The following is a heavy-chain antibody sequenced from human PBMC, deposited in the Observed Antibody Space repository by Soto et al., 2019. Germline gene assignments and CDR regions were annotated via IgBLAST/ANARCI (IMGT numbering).Heavy chain of an antibody. CDR2: IHQSGIS. CDR1: SPPILNI. CDR3: ARSFGWYAFDQ. V-gene: IGHV4-4*02. Sequence: SDSLSPTFIYSSPPILNICHRVRQPPGKGLEWIGEIHQSGISYKNPSLKSRVTMSVDKSKNQFSLNLSSVTAADTAVYFCARSFGWYAFDQWGQG. J-gene: IGHJ4*02. D-gene: IGHD6-19*01.